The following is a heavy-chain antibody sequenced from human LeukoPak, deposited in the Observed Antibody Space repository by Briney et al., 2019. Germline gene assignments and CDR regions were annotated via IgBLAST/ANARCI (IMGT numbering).Heavy chain of an antibody. V-gene: IGHV4-39*07. CDR2: IYYSGST. CDR3: ARGYDTSGYYSGFDY. D-gene: IGHD3-22*01. CDR1: GDSISSSGDY. Sequence: PSETLSLTCTVSGDSISSSGDYWGWIRQPPGKGLEWIGNIYYSGSTYYNPSLKSRVTIAVDTSKNQFSLKLTSVTAADTDVYYCARGYDTSGYYSGFDYWGQGTLVTVSS. J-gene: IGHJ4*02.